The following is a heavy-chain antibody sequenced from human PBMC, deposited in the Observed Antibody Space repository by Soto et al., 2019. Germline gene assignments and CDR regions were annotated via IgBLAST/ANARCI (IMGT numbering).Heavy chain of an antibody. V-gene: IGHV4-61*01. J-gene: IGHJ6*02. Sequence: WGTLCLTCTVFGFFVSSDTQSWSCIRQTPGKRLEWIGFIYSCGSTKNHSLRSRVTMSVDTSKNQFSLKLRSVIVADTAVYHCARFVRYCSARTCSTREDGWGQGTPVTVSS. CDR1: GFFVSSDTQS. CDR2: IYSCGST. CDR3: ARFVRYCSARTCSTREDG. D-gene: IGHD2-15*01.